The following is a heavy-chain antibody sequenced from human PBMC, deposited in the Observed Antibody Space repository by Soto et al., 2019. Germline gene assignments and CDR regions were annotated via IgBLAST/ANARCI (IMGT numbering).Heavy chain of an antibody. CDR1: GYTFTSYG. V-gene: IGHV1-18*01. Sequence: ASVKVSCKASGYTFTSYGISWVRQAPGQGLEWMRWISAYNGNTNYAQKLQGRVTMTTDTSTSTAYMELRSLRSDDTAVYYCAREWDIVVVRQGGNYYYGMDVWGQGTTVTVSS. CDR3: AREWDIVVVRQGGNYYYGMDV. CDR2: ISAYNGNT. J-gene: IGHJ6*02. D-gene: IGHD2-15*01.